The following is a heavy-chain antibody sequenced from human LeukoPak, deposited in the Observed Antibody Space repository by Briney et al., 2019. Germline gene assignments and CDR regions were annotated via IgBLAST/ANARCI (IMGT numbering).Heavy chain of an antibody. J-gene: IGHJ4*02. CDR2: ISWNSGRI. D-gene: IGHD6-6*01. V-gene: IGHV3-9*01. Sequence: GGSLRLSCAASGFTFDDYAMHWVRQAPGKGLEWVSCISWNSGRIGYADSVKGRFTISRDNAKNSLYLQMNSLRAEDTALYYCAKDREYSSSSVLFDWGRGTLVTVSS. CDR3: AKDREYSSSSVLFD. CDR1: GFTFDDYA.